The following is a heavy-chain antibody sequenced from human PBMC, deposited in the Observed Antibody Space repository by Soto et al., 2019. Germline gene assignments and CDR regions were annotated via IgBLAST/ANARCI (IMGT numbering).Heavy chain of an antibody. CDR2: IYCSGST. D-gene: IGHD4-4*01. CDR1: GGSISSYY. Sequence: PSETLSLTCTVSGGSISSYYWSWIRQPPGKGLEWIGYIYCSGSTNYNPSLKSRVTISVDTSKNRFSLKLSSVTAADTAVYYCARAHSNYQTDYWGQGTLVTVSS. CDR3: ARAHSNYQTDY. J-gene: IGHJ4*02. V-gene: IGHV4-59*01.